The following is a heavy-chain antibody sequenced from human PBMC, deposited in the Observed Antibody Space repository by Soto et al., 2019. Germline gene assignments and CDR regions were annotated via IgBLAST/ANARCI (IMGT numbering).Heavy chain of an antibody. CDR2: IYYSGST. CDR3: ARHGEYTPPTFPYYYMDV. CDR1: GGSISSSSYY. D-gene: IGHD3-3*01. J-gene: IGHJ6*03. Sequence: SETLSLTCTVSGGSISSSSYYWGWIRQPPGKGLEWIGSIYYSGSTYYNPSLKSRVTISVDTSKNQFSLKLSSVTAADTAVYYCARHGEYTPPTFPYYYMDVWGKGTTVT. V-gene: IGHV4-39*01.